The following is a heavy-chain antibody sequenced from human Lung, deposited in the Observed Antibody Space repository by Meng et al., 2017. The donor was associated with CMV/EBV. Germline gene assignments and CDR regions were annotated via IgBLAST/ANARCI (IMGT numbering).Heavy chain of an antibody. Sequence: ASVKVSXKASGYTFTSYDINWVRQATGQGLEWMGWMNPNSGNTGYAQKFQGRVTMTRNTSISTAYMELSSLRSEDTAVYYCARGLWSGIKGWVDPWGQGTLVTVSS. D-gene: IGHD3-3*01. CDR2: MNPNSGNT. J-gene: IGHJ5*02. CDR1: GYTFTSYD. V-gene: IGHV1-8*01. CDR3: ARGLWSGIKGWVDP.